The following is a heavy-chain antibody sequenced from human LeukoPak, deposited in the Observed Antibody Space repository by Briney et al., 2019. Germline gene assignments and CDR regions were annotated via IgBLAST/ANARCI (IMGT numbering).Heavy chain of an antibody. CDR2: INHSGST. V-gene: IGHV4-34*01. J-gene: IGHJ4*02. D-gene: IGHD3-10*01. CDR1: RFTFSNYW. Sequence: LRLSCAASRFTFSNYWMTWVRQAPGKGLEWIGEINHSGSTNYNPSLKSRVTISVDTSKNQFSLRLSSVTAADTAVYYCARLYGSGSYYRHWGQGTLVTVSS. CDR3: ARLYGSGSYYRH.